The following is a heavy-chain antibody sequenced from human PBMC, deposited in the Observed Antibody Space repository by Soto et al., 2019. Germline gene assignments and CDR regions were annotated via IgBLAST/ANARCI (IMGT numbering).Heavy chain of an antibody. Sequence: GASVKVSCKASGYTFTNYAMHWVRQAPGQRPEWMGWINGGNGNTKYSRKFQDRVTITRDASASTAYMELSSLRSEDTAVYYCARDVVPAGNINFDYWGQGTLVTVSS. CDR1: GYTFTNYA. V-gene: IGHV1-3*01. CDR2: INGGNGNT. D-gene: IGHD2-2*01. CDR3: ARDVVPAGNINFDY. J-gene: IGHJ4*02.